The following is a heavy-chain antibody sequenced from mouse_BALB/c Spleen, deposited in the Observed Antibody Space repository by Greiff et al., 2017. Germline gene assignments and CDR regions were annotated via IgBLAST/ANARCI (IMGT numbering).Heavy chain of an antibody. V-gene: IGHV5-6*01. D-gene: IGHD1-2*01. CDR3: ARQAITTATFYYFDY. Sequence: EVQGVESGGDLVKPGGSLKLSCAASGFTFSSYGMSWVRQTPDKRLEWVATISSGGSYTYYPDSVKGRFTISRDNAKNTLYLQMSSLKSEDTAMYYCARQAITTATFYYFDYWGQGTTLTVSS. CDR2: ISSGGSYT. CDR1: GFTFSSYG. J-gene: IGHJ2*01.